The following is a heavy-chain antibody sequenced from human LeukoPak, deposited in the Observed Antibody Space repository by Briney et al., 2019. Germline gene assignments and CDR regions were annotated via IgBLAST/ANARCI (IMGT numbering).Heavy chain of an antibody. CDR3: ARDHYGDPIDY. Sequence: PSETLSLTGAVYGGSFSGYYWSWIRQPPGKGLEWIGEINHSGSTNYNPSLKSRVTISVDTSKNQFSLKLSSVTAADTAVYYCARDHYGDPIDYWGQGTLVTVSS. J-gene: IGHJ4*02. CDR1: GGSFSGYY. V-gene: IGHV4-34*01. CDR2: INHSGST. D-gene: IGHD4-17*01.